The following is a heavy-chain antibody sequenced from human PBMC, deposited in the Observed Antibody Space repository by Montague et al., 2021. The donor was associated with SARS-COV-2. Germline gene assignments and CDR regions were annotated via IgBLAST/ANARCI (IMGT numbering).Heavy chain of an antibody. V-gene: IGHV4-39*01. Sequence: SETLSLTCTVSGDSISSSNYYWSWIRQPPGKVLEWIGSIYYRGSTYYNPSLKSRVTISVDTSMNQFSLKLSSVTAADTAVYYCARHGGMATIVGWGFFDLWGRGTLVTVSS. CDR1: GDSISSSNYY. CDR3: ARHGGMATIVGWGFFDL. CDR2: IYYRGST. J-gene: IGHJ2*01. D-gene: IGHD5-24*01.